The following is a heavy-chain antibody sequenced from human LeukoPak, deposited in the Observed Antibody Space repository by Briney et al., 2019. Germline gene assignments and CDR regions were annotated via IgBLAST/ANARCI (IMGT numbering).Heavy chain of an antibody. V-gene: IGHV4-59*01. D-gene: IGHD2-8*02. CDR3: ARGSTGYYYGMDV. J-gene: IGHJ6*02. CDR1: GGSISSYY. Sequence: SETLSLTCTVPGGSISSYYWSWIRQPPGKGLEWIGYIYYSGSTNYNPSLKSRVTISVDTSKNQFSLKLSSVTAADTAVYYCARGSTGYYYGMDVWGQGTTVTVSS. CDR2: IYYSGST.